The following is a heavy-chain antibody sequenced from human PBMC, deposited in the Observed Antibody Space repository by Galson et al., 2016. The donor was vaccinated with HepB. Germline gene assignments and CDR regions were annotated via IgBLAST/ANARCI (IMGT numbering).Heavy chain of an antibody. J-gene: IGHJ4*02. CDR1: GFTFSNYA. CDR3: ARYSNSWAPFDY. V-gene: IGHV3-23*01. CDR2: ISGSGANT. Sequence: SLRLSCAASGFTFSNYAMTWVRQAPGKGLEWVLGISGSGANTHYANAVKGRFTISRDNSNNTLYLQVNSLRAEDTALYFCARYSNSWAPFDYWGQGRLVTVSS. D-gene: IGHD6-13*01.